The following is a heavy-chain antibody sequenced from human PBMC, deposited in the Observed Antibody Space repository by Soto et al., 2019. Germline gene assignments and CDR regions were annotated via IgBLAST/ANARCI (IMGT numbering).Heavy chain of an antibody. D-gene: IGHD5-12*01. CDR3: ARDPLSGYDPYYFDY. CDR1: GYTFTSYG. Sequence: ASVKVSCKASGYTFTSYGISWVRQAPGQGLEWMGWISAYNGNTNYAQKLQGRVTMTTDTSTSTAYMELRSLRSDDTAVYYCARDPLSGYDPYYFDYWGQGTLVTVSS. CDR2: ISAYNGNT. J-gene: IGHJ4*02. V-gene: IGHV1-18*01.